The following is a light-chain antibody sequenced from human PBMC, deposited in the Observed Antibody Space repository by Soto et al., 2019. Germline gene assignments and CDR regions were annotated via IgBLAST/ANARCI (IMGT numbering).Light chain of an antibody. Sequence: DIQMTQSPSSLSASVGDRVTITCRASQSISSYLNWYQQKPGKAPKLLIYAASSLQSGVPSRFSGSGSGTECTLTSSSLQPEDFATYYCQPSYSTPLTFGGGTEVEIK. CDR1: QSISSY. CDR3: QPSYSTPLT. J-gene: IGKJ4*02. CDR2: AAS. V-gene: IGKV1-39*01.